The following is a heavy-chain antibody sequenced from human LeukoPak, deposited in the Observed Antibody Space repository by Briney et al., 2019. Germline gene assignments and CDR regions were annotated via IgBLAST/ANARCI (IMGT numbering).Heavy chain of an antibody. CDR1: GGSLSSYY. CDR3: ARESPYSGYFDY. CDR2: IYYSGST. J-gene: IGHJ4*02. Sequence: SETLSLTCTVSGGSLSSYYWSWIRQPPGKGLEWIGYIYYSGSTNYNPSLKSRVTISVDTSKNQFSLKLSSVTAADTAVYYCARESPYSGYFDYWGQGTLVTVSS. V-gene: IGHV4-59*01. D-gene: IGHD2-15*01.